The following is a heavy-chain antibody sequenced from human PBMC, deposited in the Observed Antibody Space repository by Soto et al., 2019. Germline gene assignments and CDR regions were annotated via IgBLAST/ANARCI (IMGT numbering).Heavy chain of an antibody. CDR3: TTDSYYAMDV. CDR1: GFTFSNAW. CDR2: LKSKTDGGTT. J-gene: IGHJ6*02. Sequence: GGSLRLSCAASGFTFSNAWMHWVRQAPEKGLEWVGRLKSKTDGGTTDYAAPVKGRFTISRDDSKNTLYLQMNSLKTEDTAVYYCTTDSYYAMDVWGQGTTVTVSS. V-gene: IGHV3-15*07.